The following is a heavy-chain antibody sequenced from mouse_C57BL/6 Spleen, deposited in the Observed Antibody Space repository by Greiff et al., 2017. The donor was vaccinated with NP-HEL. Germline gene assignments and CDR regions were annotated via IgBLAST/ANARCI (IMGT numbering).Heavy chain of an antibody. V-gene: IGHV1-78*01. D-gene: IGHD2-1*01. CDR2: IYPRDGST. J-gene: IGHJ1*03. CDR3: ARKAKGYGNYDWYFDV. Sequence: QVQLQQSDAELVKPGASVKISCKVSGYTFTDHTIHWMKQRPEQGLEWIGYIYPRDGSTKYNEKFKGKATLTADKSSSTAYMQLNSLTSEDSAVYCCARKAKGYGNYDWYFDVWGTGTTVTVSS. CDR1: GYTFTDHT.